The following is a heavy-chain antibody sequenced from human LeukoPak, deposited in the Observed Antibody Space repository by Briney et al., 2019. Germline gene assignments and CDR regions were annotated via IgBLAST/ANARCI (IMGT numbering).Heavy chain of an antibody. J-gene: IGHJ4*02. D-gene: IGHD3-9*01. CDR1: VFPFDVFA. V-gene: IGHV3-9*03. CDR2: ISWNSGSI. CDR3: AKAMDDILTYPDY. Sequence: GGSLRLSCAASVFPFDVFAMHWVRDAPGRGLEWASGISWNSGSICYAVSVKGRFTISRDNAKNSLYLQMNSLRAEDMALYYCAKAMDDILTYPDYWGQGTLVTVSS.